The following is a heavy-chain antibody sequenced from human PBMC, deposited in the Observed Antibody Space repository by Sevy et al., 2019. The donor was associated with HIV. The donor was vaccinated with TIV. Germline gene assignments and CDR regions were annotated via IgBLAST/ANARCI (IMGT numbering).Heavy chain of an antibody. CDR1: GYYFTGYY. D-gene: IGHD3-10*01. Sequence: ASVKVSCKASGYYFTGYYVHWVRQAPGQGLEWMGWINPNGGGTNIGQKFHGRVTMSRDTSITTAYLEWIRLRSKDTGVYYGARSVYGSGTYLNDYWGQGTLVTVSS. V-gene: IGHV1-2*02. CDR2: INPNGGGT. CDR3: ARSVYGSGTYLNDY. J-gene: IGHJ4*02.